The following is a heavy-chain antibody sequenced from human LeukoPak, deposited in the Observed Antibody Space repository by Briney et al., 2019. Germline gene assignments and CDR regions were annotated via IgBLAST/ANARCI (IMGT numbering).Heavy chain of an antibody. D-gene: IGHD6-6*01. Sequence: GGSLRLSCSASGFTFSTYAMHWVRQAPGKGLEQVSIINSNGYHIYYADSVEGRFTISRDNSKNMLFLQMSSLTIDDTAVYYCFSSSSHQAHFWGLGTLVTVSS. CDR3: FSSSSHQAHF. CDR1: GFTFSTYA. V-gene: IGHV3-64D*06. CDR2: INSNGYHI. J-gene: IGHJ4*02.